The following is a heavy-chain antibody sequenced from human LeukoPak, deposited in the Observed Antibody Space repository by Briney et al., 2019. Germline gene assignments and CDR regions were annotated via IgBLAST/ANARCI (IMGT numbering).Heavy chain of an antibody. J-gene: IGHJ4*02. Sequence: GGSLRLSCAASGFTFSNYNMNWVRQAPGKGLEWVSSITSSSTYIYYADSVKGRFTISRDSSKNTLYLQMNSLRAEDTAIYYCAKYSSGWYNDYWGQGTLVTVSS. CDR2: ITSSSTYI. CDR3: AKYSSGWYNDY. CDR1: GFTFSNYN. D-gene: IGHD6-19*01. V-gene: IGHV3-21*04.